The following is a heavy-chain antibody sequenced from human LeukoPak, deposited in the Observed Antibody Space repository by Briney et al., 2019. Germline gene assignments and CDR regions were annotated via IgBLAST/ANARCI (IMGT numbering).Heavy chain of an antibody. CDR2: ISSSSSYI. CDR3: ARGFMYGGVIAPFDY. J-gene: IGHJ4*02. D-gene: IGHD3-16*02. V-gene: IGHV3-21*01. CDR1: EFSVGSNY. Sequence: GGSLRLSCAASEFSVGSNYMTWVRQAPGKGLEWVSSISSSSSYIYYADSVKGRFTISRDNAKNSLYLQMNSLRAEDTAVYYCARGFMYGGVIAPFDYWGQGTLVTVSS.